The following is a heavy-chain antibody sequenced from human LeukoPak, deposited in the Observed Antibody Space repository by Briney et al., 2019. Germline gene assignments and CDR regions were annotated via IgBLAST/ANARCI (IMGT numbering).Heavy chain of an antibody. D-gene: IGHD4-23*01. CDR1: SGSISSDNHY. J-gene: IGHJ4*02. CDR3: ARDRRGGKPYYFDN. Sequence: SQTLSLTCTVSSGSISSDNHYWIWIRQPAGKGLEWIGRMYTDGSTNYNPSLKSRVNISVDMSKNQFSLKLNSVTAADMAVYYCARDRRGGKPYYFDNWGQGTLVIVSS. CDR2: MYTDGST. V-gene: IGHV4-61*02.